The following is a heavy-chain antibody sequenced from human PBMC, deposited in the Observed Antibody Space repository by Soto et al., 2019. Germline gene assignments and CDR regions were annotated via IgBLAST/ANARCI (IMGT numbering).Heavy chain of an antibody. CDR3: VKDPFASVAGPNYIDF. CDR1: GFTFTDHG. J-gene: IGHJ4*01. CDR2: ISSDGSKT. D-gene: IGHD6-19*01. Sequence: QVELVESGGGVVQPGRSLRLSCVASGFTFTDHGVHWVRQAPGKGLEWLASISSDGSKTYYADSVRGPFTISRDNPKNTVYLQMARLMTEDTAVYYCVKDPFASVAGPNYIDFWGHGTLVTVSA. V-gene: IGHV3-30*18.